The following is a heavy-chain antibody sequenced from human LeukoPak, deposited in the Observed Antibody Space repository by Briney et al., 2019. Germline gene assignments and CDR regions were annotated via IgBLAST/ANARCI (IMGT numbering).Heavy chain of an antibody. J-gene: IGHJ6*03. D-gene: IGHD3-10*01. Sequence: SETLSLTCTVSGGSISSSSYYWGWIRQPPGKGLEWIGYIYYSGSTNYNPSLESRVTISVDTSKNQFSLKLSSVTAADTAVYYCARAVGSGSFQTYYYYMDVWGKGTTVTISS. CDR2: IYYSGST. V-gene: IGHV4-61*05. CDR3: ARAVGSGSFQTYYYYMDV. CDR1: GGSISSSSYY.